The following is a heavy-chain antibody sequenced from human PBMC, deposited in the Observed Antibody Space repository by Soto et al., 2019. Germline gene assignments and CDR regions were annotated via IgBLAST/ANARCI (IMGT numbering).Heavy chain of an antibody. CDR2: IYYSGST. V-gene: IGHV4-59*01. D-gene: IGHD2-21*02. CDR1: GGSISSYY. Sequence: QVQLQESGPGLVKPSETLSLTCTVSGGSISSYYWSWIRQPPGKGLEWIGYIYYSGSTNYNPSLKSRVTISVDTSKNQFSLKLSSVTAADTAVYYCARGGGDLDYSGQGTLVTVSS. CDR3: ARGGGDLDY. J-gene: IGHJ4*02.